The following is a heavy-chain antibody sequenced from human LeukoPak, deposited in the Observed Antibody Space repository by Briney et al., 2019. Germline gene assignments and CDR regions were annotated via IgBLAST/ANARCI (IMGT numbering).Heavy chain of an antibody. CDR3: ANYGSVSYFAY. CDR1: GFTFSNFW. V-gene: IGHV3-74*01. CDR2: INTDGSST. J-gene: IGHJ4*02. Sequence: GGSLRLSCAATGFTFSNFWMHWVRQAPGKGLVWVSRINTDGSSTNYADSVKGRFTISRDNAKNTLYLQMNSLRAEDTAVYYCANYGSVSYFAYWGQGTLVTVSS. D-gene: IGHD3-10*01.